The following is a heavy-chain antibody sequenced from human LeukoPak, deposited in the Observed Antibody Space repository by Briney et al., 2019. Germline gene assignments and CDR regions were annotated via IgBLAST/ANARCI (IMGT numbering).Heavy chain of an antibody. CDR1: GFTFSSYW. D-gene: IGHD1-26*01. V-gene: IGHV3-74*01. CDR3: ARDPTDSGSHD. CDR2: INSDGSST. Sequence: HPGGSLRLSCAASGFTFSSYWMHWVRQAPGKGLVWVSRINSDGSSTIYADSVKRRFTISRDNAKNTVYLQMNSLRAEDTAVYYCARDPTDSGSHDWGQGTLVTVSS. J-gene: IGHJ4*02.